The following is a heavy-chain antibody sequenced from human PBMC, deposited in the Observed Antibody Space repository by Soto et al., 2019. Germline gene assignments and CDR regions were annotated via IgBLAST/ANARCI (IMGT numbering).Heavy chain of an antibody. V-gene: IGHV1-18*04. CDR2: TSGHNDNT. CDR1: GYTFSRYG. D-gene: IGHD2-8*02. Sequence: QVHLVQSGTEVKEPGASVKVSCKASGYTFSRYGISWVRQAPGQGLEWMAWTSGHNDNTNYAEKFQGGVTLTTDTSTGTAYMDLRSLRSDDTAVYYCARDERDTCSGAGCFYFDYWGQGTLVTVSS. CDR3: ARDERDTCSGAGCFYFDY. J-gene: IGHJ4*02.